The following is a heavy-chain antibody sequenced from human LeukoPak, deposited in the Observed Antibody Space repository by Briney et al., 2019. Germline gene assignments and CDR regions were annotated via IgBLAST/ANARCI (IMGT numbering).Heavy chain of an antibody. CDR2: MNPNSGGT. V-gene: IGHV1-2*02. Sequence: ASVKVSCKASGYTFNANYMHWVRQAPRQALEWMGWMNPNSGGTSYAQNFQGRVTMTRDTSINTAYMEVTRLTSDDPAVYYCARGFGSSLFDYWGQGTLVTVSS. D-gene: IGHD6-13*01. J-gene: IGHJ4*02. CDR3: ARGFGSSLFDY. CDR1: GYTFNANY.